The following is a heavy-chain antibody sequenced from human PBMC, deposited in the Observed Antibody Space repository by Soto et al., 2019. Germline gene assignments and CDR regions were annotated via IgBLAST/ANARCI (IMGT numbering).Heavy chain of an antibody. Sequence: SETLSLTCTVSGGSVSSYYWSWIRQPPGKGLEWIGYIYYSGSTNYNPSLKSRVTISVDTSKNQFSLKLSSVTAADTAVYYCARDSPNYDFWSGYGPLHYYGMDVWGQGTTVTVSS. J-gene: IGHJ6*02. D-gene: IGHD3-3*01. CDR3: ARDSPNYDFWSGYGPLHYYGMDV. V-gene: IGHV4-59*02. CDR1: GGSVSSYY. CDR2: IYYSGST.